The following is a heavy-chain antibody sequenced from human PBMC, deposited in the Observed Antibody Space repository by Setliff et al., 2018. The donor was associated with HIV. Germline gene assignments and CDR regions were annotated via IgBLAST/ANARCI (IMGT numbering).Heavy chain of an antibody. CDR2: IDPSDGST. CDR1: EYNFTNYY. V-gene: IGHV1-46*01. J-gene: IGHJ4*02. D-gene: IGHD3-3*01. Sequence: ASVKVSCKASEYNFTNYYIHWVRQAPGQGLEWMGVIDPSDGSTNYAQKFKGRVTMSRDTSTSTVYMALRSLRSDDTAVYYCARDRGSARGFYDYWGQGTLVTVSS. CDR3: ARDRGSARGFYDY.